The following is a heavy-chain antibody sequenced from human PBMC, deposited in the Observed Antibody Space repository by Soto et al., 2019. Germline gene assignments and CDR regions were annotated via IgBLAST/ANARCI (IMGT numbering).Heavy chain of an antibody. CDR1: GYTFTSYD. CDR3: ARGRAPVLRFLEWLPSYYYMDV. J-gene: IGHJ6*03. V-gene: IGHV1-8*01. D-gene: IGHD3-3*01. CDR2: MNPNSGNT. Sequence: ASVKVSCKASGYTFTSYDINWVRQATGQGLEWMGWMNPNSGNTGYAQKFQGRVTMTRNTSISTAYMELSSLRSEDTAVYYCARGRAPVLRFLEWLPSYYYMDVWGKGTTVTVS.